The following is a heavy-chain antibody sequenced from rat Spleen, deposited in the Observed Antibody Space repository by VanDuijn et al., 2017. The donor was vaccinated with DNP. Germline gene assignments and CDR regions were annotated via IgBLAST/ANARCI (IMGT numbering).Heavy chain of an antibody. J-gene: IGHJ2*01. V-gene: IGHV5S13*01. D-gene: IGHD1-2*01. Sequence: EVQLVESGGGLVQPGRSLKLSCAASRFTFSDYDMAWVRRAPTKGLEWVASINSGGSTYYRDSVKGRFTVSRDNAKDTLYLQMDSLRSEDTATYYCARHGKQLYLRRYFDYWGQGVMVTVSS. CDR1: RFTFSDYD. CDR3: ARHGKQLYLRRYFDY. CDR2: INSGGST.